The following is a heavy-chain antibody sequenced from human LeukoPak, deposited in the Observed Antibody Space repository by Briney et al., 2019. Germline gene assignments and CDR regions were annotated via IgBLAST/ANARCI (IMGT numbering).Heavy chain of an antibody. V-gene: IGHV3-20*04. Sequence: PGGSLRLSCAASGFTFADYGMSWVRQAPGKGLEWVSGINWNGGSTGYADSVKGRFTFSRDNAKNSLYLQMNSLRAEDTALYYCARVEYSSGLYEYFQHWGQGTLVTVSS. CDR3: ARVEYSSGLYEYFQH. J-gene: IGHJ1*01. CDR2: INWNGGST. D-gene: IGHD6-19*01. CDR1: GFTFADYG.